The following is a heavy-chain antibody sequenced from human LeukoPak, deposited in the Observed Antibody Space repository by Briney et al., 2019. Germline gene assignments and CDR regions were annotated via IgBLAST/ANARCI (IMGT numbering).Heavy chain of an antibody. CDR1: GFTFSSYS. D-gene: IGHD2-15*01. J-gene: IGHJ4*02. V-gene: IGHV3-21*01. Sequence: PGGSLRLSCAASGFTFSSYSMNWVCQAPGKGLEWVSSITSSSSYINYADSVKGRFTISRDNAKNSLDLQMNSLRAEDTAVYYCARDCWADYWGQGTLVTVSS. CDR3: ARDCWADY. CDR2: ITSSSSYI.